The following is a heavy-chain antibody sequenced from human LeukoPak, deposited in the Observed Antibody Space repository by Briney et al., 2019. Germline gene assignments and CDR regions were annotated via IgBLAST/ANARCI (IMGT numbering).Heavy chain of an antibody. Sequence: GGSLRLSCEASGFTFSSYGIHWVRQAPAKGLEWVAVIWFDGTENYYGDSVQGRFTISRSNSNNTVHLQMTRLRADDTAVYYCAKVGEFETFGGNSDWYFDLWGRGTLVTVSS. V-gene: IGHV3-33*03. CDR2: IWFDGTEN. CDR1: GFTFSSYG. J-gene: IGHJ2*01. D-gene: IGHD4-23*01. CDR3: AKVGEFETFGGNSDWYFDL.